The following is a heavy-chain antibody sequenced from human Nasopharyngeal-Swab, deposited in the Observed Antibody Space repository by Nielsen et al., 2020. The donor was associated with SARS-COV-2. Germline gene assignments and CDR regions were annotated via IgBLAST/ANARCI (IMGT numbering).Heavy chain of an antibody. CDR1: GYTFTGYY. V-gene: IGHV1-2*02. CDR3: ARDRYGSGSYYLDY. CDR2: INPNSGGT. Sequence: ASVKVSCKASGYTFTGYYMHWVRQAPGQGLEWMGWINPNSGGTKYAQKFQGRVTMTRDTSISTAYMELSRLRSDDTAVYYYARDRYGSGSYYLDYLGQGTLVTVSS. J-gene: IGHJ4*02. D-gene: IGHD3-10*01.